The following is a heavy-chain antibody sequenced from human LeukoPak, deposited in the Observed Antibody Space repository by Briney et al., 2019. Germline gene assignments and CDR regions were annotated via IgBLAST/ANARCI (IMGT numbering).Heavy chain of an antibody. CDR3: VRVFNPRFRAAGNDAFDI. D-gene: IGHD6-13*01. CDR1: GYTFTGYY. J-gene: IGHJ3*02. V-gene: IGHV1-2*02. Sequence: ASVKVSCKASGYTFTGYYMHWVRQAPGQGLEWMGWINPNSGGTNYAQKFQGRVTMTRDTSISTAYTELSRLRSDDTAVYYCVRVFNPRFRAAGNDAFDIWGQGTMVTVSS. CDR2: INPNSGGT.